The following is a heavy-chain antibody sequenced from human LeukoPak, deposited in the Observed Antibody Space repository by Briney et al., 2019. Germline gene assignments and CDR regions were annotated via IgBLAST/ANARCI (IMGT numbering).Heavy chain of an antibody. V-gene: IGHV3-15*01. Sequence: GGALGLPRASPTFTFPNGRVERGPPGPREGAGLGCRIKRNTDGGTTDYAAPVKGRFTISRDDSKNTQYLQMDSLRTEDTAVYYCTTDSSAAEWVGDYWGQGTLVTVSS. CDR2: IKRNTDGGTT. CDR1: TFTFPNGR. D-gene: IGHD6-13*01. J-gene: IGHJ4*02. CDR3: TTDSSAAEWVGDY.